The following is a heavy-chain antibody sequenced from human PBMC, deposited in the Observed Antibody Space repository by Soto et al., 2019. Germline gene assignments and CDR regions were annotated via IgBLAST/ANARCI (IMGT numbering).Heavy chain of an antibody. CDR1: GYTFTSYG. Sequence: SVKVSCKASGYTFTSYGISWVRQAPGQGLEWMGWISAYNGNTNYAQKLQGRVTMTTDTSTSTAYMELRSLRSDDTAVYYCARARCSGGSCYSFSDYWGQGTLVTGSS. CDR3: ARARCSGGSCYSFSDY. V-gene: IGHV1-18*01. J-gene: IGHJ4*02. D-gene: IGHD2-15*01. CDR2: ISAYNGNT.